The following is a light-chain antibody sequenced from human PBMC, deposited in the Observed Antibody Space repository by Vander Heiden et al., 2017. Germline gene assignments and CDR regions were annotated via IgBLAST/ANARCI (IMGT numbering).Light chain of an antibody. V-gene: IGKV1-39*01. J-gene: IGKJ1*01. CDR1: QSISSY. Sequence: DIQMTQSPSSLSASVGDRVTITCRASQSISSYLNWYQQKPGKAPKLLIYAASRLQSGVPSRFSGSGSGTDFTLTISSLQPEDFATYYCQQSDSTPHTFGQGTKVETK. CDR3: QQSDSTPHT. CDR2: AAS.